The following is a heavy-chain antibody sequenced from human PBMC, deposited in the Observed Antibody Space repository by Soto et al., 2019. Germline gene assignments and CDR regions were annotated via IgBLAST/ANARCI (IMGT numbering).Heavy chain of an antibody. CDR2: ISSSSSYI. CDR3: ASPGRPSGYRDYYYHGIHV. J-gene: IGHJ6*02. V-gene: IGHV3-21*01. Sequence: EVQLVESGGGLVKPGGSLRLSCAASGFTFSSYSMNWVRQAPGKGLEWVSSISSSSSYIYYVDSVKGRFTISRDNAKNSLYLQMNSLRAEDTAVYYCASPGRPSGYRDYYYHGIHVWGQGTTVTVSS. CDR1: GFTFSSYS. D-gene: IGHD5-12*01.